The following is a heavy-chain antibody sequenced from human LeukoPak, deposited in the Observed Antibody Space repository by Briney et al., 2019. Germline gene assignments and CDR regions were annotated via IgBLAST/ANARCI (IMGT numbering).Heavy chain of an antibody. CDR1: GFTFSSYA. CDR3: AKEWIQLWSTDY. J-gene: IGHJ4*02. V-gene: IGHV3-23*01. Sequence: PGGSLRLSCAASGFTFSSYAMNWVRQAPGKGLEWGSTISGSGGSTYYADSVKGRFTISRDNSKNTLYLQMNSLGAEDTAVYYCAKEWIQLWSTDYWGQGTLVTVSS. D-gene: IGHD5-18*01. CDR2: ISGSGGST.